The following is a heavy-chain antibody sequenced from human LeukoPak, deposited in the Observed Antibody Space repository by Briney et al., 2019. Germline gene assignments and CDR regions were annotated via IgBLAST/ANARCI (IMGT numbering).Heavy chain of an antibody. D-gene: IGHD1-26*01. J-gene: IGHJ4*02. CDR2: ISYDGSNK. V-gene: IGHV3-30*18. CDR1: GFTFSSYG. CDR3: AKEIRPGYIVGATADY. Sequence: SGGSLRLSCAASGFTFSSYGMHWVRQAPGKGLEWVAVISYDGSNKYYADSVKGRFTISRDNSKNTLYLQMNSLRAEDTAVYYCAKEIRPGYIVGATADYWGQGTLVTVSS.